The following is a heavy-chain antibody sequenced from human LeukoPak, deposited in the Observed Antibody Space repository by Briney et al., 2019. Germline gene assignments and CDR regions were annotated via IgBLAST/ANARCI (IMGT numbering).Heavy chain of an antibody. J-gene: IGHJ4*02. CDR3: ARENWELLSY. V-gene: IGHV3-48*03. CDR1: GFTFSSYE. CDR2: ISSSGSTI. Sequence: TGGSLRLSCAAFGFTFSSYEMNWVRQAPGKGLEWVSYISSSGSTIYYADSVKGRFTISRDNAKNSLYLQMNSLRAEDTAVYYCARENWELLSYWGQGTLVTVSS. D-gene: IGHD1-26*01.